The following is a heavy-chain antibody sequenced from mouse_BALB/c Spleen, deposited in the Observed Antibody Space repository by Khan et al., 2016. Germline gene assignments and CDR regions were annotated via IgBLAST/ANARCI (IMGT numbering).Heavy chain of an antibody. V-gene: IGHV9-4*02. CDR1: GYTFTTAG. J-gene: IGHJ4*01. CDR2: INTLSGVP. Sequence: QIQLVQSGPELKKPGETVRISCKASGYTFTTAGMQWVQKMPGKGLRWIGWINTLSGVPIYAEDFKGRFDFSLETSASTAFLHIANLKNEDTATYFCAREPYAMDYWGQGTSVTVSS. CDR3: AREPYAMDY. D-gene: IGHD6-1*01.